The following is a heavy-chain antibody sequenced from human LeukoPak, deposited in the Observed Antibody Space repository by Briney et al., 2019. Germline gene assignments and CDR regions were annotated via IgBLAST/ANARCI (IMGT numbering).Heavy chain of an antibody. Sequence: GESLKISYKGSGYSFTNYWIGWVRQMPGKGLEWMGIISPDGSDTRYSPSFQGQVTISADKSISTAYLQWSSLKASDTAMYYCARPSNSGYDFWGQGALVTVSS. CDR3: ARPSNSGYDF. CDR2: ISPDGSDT. CDR1: GYSFTNYW. J-gene: IGHJ4*02. D-gene: IGHD5-12*01. V-gene: IGHV5-51*01.